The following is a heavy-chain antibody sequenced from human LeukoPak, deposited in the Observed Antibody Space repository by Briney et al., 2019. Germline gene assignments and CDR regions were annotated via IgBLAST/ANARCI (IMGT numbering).Heavy chain of an antibody. J-gene: IGHJ6*02. CDR3: ARDHCSSTSCYDYGMDV. D-gene: IGHD2-2*01. CDR2: ISSSGATV. Sequence: PGGSLRLSCEASGFTFSSYEVNWVRQAPGMGLEWVSYISSSGATVYYADSVKGRFTISRDNAKNSLYLQMNGLRAEDTAVYYCARDHCSSTSCYDYGMDVWGQGTTVTVSS. CDR1: GFTFSSYE. V-gene: IGHV3-48*03.